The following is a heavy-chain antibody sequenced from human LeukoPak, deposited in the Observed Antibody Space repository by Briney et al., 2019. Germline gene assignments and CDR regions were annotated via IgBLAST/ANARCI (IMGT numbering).Heavy chain of an antibody. Sequence: QPGGSLRLSCAASGFTFSSYAMSWVRQAPGKGLEWVSAISGSGGSTYYADSVKGRFTISRDNSKNTLYLQMNSLRAEDTAVYYCAKDLGRIAVAGRGFDYWGQGTLVTVSS. CDR1: GFTFSSYA. CDR2: ISGSGGST. J-gene: IGHJ4*02. V-gene: IGHV3-23*01. D-gene: IGHD6-19*01. CDR3: AKDLGRIAVAGRGFDY.